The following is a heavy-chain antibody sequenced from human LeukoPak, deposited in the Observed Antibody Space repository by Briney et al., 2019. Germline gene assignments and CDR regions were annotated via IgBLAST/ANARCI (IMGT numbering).Heavy chain of an antibody. D-gene: IGHD3-10*01. CDR1: GFTFSDYW. CDR2: IKYHGSDE. Sequence: PGGSLRLSCAASGFTFSDYWMSWVRQAPGKGLEWVANIKYHGSDEHYADSVRGRFTISRDNAKNSLFLQMNSLRAEDTAVYYCARIGGSGTYWDYWGQGTLVTVSS. J-gene: IGHJ4*02. V-gene: IGHV3-7*01. CDR3: ARIGGSGTYWDY.